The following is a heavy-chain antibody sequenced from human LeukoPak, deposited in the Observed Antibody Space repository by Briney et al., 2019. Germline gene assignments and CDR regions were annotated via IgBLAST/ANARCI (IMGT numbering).Heavy chain of an antibody. J-gene: IGHJ4*02. D-gene: IGHD2/OR15-2a*01. CDR3: ARTRGSHISMAYLDY. V-gene: IGHV1-2*02. Sequence: ASVKVSCKTSGYTFTGYYIHWVRQAPGQGLEWMGWINPNNGDTNYAQKFQGRVTVTRDTSISTAYMELSSLRSDDTAVYYCARTRGSHISMAYLDYWGQGTLVTVSS. CDR2: INPNNGDT. CDR1: GYTFTGYY.